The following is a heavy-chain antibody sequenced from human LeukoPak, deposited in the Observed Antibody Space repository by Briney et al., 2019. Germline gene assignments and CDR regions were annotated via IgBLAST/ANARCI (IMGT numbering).Heavy chain of an antibody. V-gene: IGHV3-7*01. J-gene: IGHJ3*02. CDR2: IKQDGSEK. Sequence: GGSLRLSCAASGFTFSSYWMSWVCQAPGKGLEWVANIKQDGSEKYYVDSVKGRFTISRDNAKNSLYLQLNSLRAEHTAVYYCAREPFGVVTPDAFDIWGQGTMVTVSS. CDR1: GFTFSSYW. D-gene: IGHD3-3*01. CDR3: AREPFGVVTPDAFDI.